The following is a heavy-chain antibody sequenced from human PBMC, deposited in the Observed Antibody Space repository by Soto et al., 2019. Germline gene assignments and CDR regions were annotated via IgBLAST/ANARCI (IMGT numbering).Heavy chain of an antibody. D-gene: IGHD6-19*01. CDR3: GRDGWLAVADTYYYYGMEV. J-gene: IGHJ6*02. CDR2: ISAYNGNT. CDR1: GYTFTSYG. V-gene: IGHV1-18*01. Sequence: GASVKVSCKASGYTFTSYGISWVRQAPGQGLEWMGWISAYNGNTNYAQKLQGRVTMTTDTSTSTAYMELRSLRSDDTAVYYCGRDGWLAVADTYYYYGMEVWGQGTTVTVSS.